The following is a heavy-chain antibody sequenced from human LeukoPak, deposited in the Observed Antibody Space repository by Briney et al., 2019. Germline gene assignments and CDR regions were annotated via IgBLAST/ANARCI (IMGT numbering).Heavy chain of an antibody. CDR3: TRGPFLNGNAYNWFDP. CDR1: GYTFTSFD. CDR2: VNCDNGNT. J-gene: IGHJ5*02. Sequence: ASVKVSCKTSGYTFTSFDINWVRHTTGHGPEWMGWVNCDNGNTRYARKFQGRVAIARDTSTSTVYLELNNLASDDTAIYYCTRGPFLNGNAYNWFDPWGQGTLVTVSS. D-gene: IGHD1-20*01. V-gene: IGHV1-8*03.